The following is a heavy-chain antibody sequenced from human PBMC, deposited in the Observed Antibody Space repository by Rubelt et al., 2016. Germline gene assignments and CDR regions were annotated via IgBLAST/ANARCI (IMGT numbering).Heavy chain of an antibody. Sequence: VRQAPGKGLEWVSVIYSGGSTYYADSVKGRFTISRDNSKNTLYLQMNSLRAEDTAVYYCARGGIIVGNYYYGSGSYYKHWGQGTLVTVSS. J-gene: IGHJ4*02. CDR3: ARGGIIVGNYYYGSGSYYKH. D-gene: IGHD3-10*01. V-gene: IGHV3-53*01. CDR2: IYSGGST.